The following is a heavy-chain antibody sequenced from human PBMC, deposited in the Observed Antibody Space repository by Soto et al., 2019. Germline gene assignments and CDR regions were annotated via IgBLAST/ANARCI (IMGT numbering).Heavy chain of an antibody. Sequence: QVQLVQSGAEVKKPGSSVTVSCKASGGTFSSYTISWVRQAPGQGLEWMGGIIPIFGTANYAQKFQGRVTITADDSTSTAYMELSSLKSEDTAVYYCARENHRWLQLRYFDLWGRGTLVTVSS. V-gene: IGHV1-69*12. CDR3: ARENHRWLQLRYFDL. D-gene: IGHD5-12*01. CDR2: IIPIFGTA. J-gene: IGHJ2*01. CDR1: GGTFSSYT.